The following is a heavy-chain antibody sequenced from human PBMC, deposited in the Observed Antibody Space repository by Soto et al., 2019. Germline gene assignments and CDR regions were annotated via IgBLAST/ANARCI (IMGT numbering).Heavy chain of an antibody. V-gene: IGHV3-23*01. CDR2: ISDSGST. J-gene: IGHJ4*02. CDR1: GFTFSTSA. D-gene: IGHD2-2*03. CDR3: ANDWGEDGYCSRTSCLYYFHH. Sequence: EVQLLESGGGLVQPGGSLRLSCEASGFTFSTSAMSWVRQAPGKGLEWVSTISDSGSTYYADSVKGRFTISRDNSKNTLYLQMNSLRAEDTAVFYCANDWGEDGYCSRTSCLYYFHHWGQGTLVTVSS.